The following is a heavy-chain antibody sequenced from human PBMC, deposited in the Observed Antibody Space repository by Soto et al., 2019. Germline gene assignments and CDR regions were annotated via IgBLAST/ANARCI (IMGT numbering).Heavy chain of an antibody. D-gene: IGHD2-21*02. CDR1: GGTFSNSG. CDR3: ARAPILVSVTLHENYFDS. J-gene: IGHJ4*02. Sequence: QLHLVQSGAEVKKPGSSLKVSCKASGGTFSNSGISWVRQAPGQGLEWMGGIIPIFDTTNYAQKLQGRITIIADESTHTVYMELSNLRSADTGVYYCARAPILVSVTLHENYFDSSCQGTLVTVSS. V-gene: IGHV1-69*01. CDR2: IIPIFDTT.